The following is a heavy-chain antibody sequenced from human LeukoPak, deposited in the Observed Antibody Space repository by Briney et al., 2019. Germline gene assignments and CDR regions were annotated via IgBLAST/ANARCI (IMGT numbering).Heavy chain of an antibody. CDR1: GFTFSNYA. Sequence: GGSLRLSCAASGFTFSNYAMSWVRQAPGKGLEWVSSITGGGTRAYYADSVKGRFTISRDNSGYTLHLQMNGLRAEDTAVYYCASRSSTVAATVLFDYWGQGTLVTISS. V-gene: IGHV3-23*01. J-gene: IGHJ4*02. CDR2: ITGGGTRA. D-gene: IGHD6-13*01. CDR3: ASRSSTVAATVLFDY.